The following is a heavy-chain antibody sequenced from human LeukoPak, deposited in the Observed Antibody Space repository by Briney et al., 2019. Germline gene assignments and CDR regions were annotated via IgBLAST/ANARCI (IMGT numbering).Heavy chain of an antibody. J-gene: IGHJ6*04. CDR1: SGSISSSNW. CDR3: ARGLPNPPPKQRLVKLYYYGMDV. V-gene: IGHV4-4*02. Sequence: SGTLSLTCAVSSGSISSSNWWSWVRQPPGKGLEWIGEIYHSGSTNYNPSLKSRVTISVDKSKNQFSLKLSSVTAADTAVYYCARGLPNPPPKQRLVKLYYYGMDVWGKGTTVTVSS. D-gene: IGHD6-13*01. CDR2: IYHSGST.